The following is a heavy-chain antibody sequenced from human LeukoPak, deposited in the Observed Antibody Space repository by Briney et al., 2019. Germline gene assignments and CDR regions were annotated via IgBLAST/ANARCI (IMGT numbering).Heavy chain of an antibody. V-gene: IGHV3-7*01. CDR2: IKQDGSER. D-gene: IGHD6-19*01. CDR1: GFTFSSYY. CDR3: ARQTGRVAVLD. J-gene: IGHJ4*02. Sequence: GGSLRLSCAASGFTFSSYYMSWVRQAPGKGLEWVSNIKQDGSERNYVDSVKGRFTISRDNAKNSLYLQMNSLRADDTAVYYCARQTGRVAVLDWGQGTLVTVSS.